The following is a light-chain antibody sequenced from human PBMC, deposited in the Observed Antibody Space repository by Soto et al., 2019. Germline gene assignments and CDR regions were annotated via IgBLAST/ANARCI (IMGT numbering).Light chain of an antibody. V-gene: IGLV2-8*01. CDR1: SSDVGGYNF. Sequence: QSALTQPPSASGSPGQSVAISCTGTSSDVGGYNFVSWYQQHPGKAPKLMIYEVTKRPSGVPDRFSGSKSGNTASLTVSGLQAEDEADYYCCSYAGNNIYVFGTAKKVTV. CDR2: EVT. CDR3: CSYAGNNIYV. J-gene: IGLJ1*01.